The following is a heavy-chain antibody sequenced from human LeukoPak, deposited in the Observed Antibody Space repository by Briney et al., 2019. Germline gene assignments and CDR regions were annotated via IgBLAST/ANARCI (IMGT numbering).Heavy chain of an antibody. J-gene: IGHJ4*02. CDR2: THHSGGT. D-gene: IGHD3-10*01. CDR1: GESMIGHY. Sequence: SETLSLTCAVYGESMIGHYWTWIRQPPGKRLEWIGETHHSGGTNSNPSLKNRLTMSMDMSKNQFSLNLKSVTAADTAVYYCARATASGSGRAYDHWAQGNLVPVSS. V-gene: IGHV4-34*01. CDR3: ARATASGSGRAYDH.